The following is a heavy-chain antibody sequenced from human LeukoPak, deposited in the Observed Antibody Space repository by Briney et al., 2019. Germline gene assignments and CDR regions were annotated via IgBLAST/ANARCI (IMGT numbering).Heavy chain of an antibody. D-gene: IGHD2-2*01. Sequence: PGGSLRLSCTASGFNFDDYDMSWVRQVPGKGQEWVSGITWNGDKTGYADSVRGRFAISRDNTKKSLYLQMSSLRAEDTALYYCARDHFCSSSTGCYFEDWFDPWGPGTLVTVSS. V-gene: IGHV3-20*04. CDR1: GFNFDDYD. CDR3: ARDHFCSSSTGCYFEDWFDP. CDR2: ITWNGDKT. J-gene: IGHJ5*02.